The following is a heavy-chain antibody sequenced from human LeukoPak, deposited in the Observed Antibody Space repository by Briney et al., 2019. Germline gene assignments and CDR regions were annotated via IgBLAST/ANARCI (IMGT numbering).Heavy chain of an antibody. V-gene: IGHV3-48*03. CDR2: ISNSGSTV. D-gene: IGHD3-10*01. Sequence: GGSLRLSCAASGFTFSGYEMNWVRQAPGKGLEWISYISNSGSTVYYADSVKGRFTISRDNAKNSLFLQLNSLRAEDTAVYYCARDKGSGSYYPFDCWGQGTLVTVSS. CDR1: GFTFSGYE. CDR3: ARDKGSGSYYPFDC. J-gene: IGHJ4*02.